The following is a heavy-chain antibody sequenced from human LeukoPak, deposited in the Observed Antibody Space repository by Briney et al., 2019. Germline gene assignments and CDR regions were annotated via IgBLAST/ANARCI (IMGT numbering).Heavy chain of an antibody. D-gene: IGHD5-12*01. CDR1: GFTFSSYG. J-gene: IGHJ4*02. V-gene: IGHV3-30*03. Sequence: GRSLRLSCAASGFTFSSYGMHWVRQAPGKGMEWVAVISYDGSNKYYADSVKGRFTISRDNSKNTLYLQMNSLRAEDTAVYYCARAGGYASSWAYWGQGTLVTVSS. CDR3: ARAGGYASSWAY. CDR2: ISYDGSNK.